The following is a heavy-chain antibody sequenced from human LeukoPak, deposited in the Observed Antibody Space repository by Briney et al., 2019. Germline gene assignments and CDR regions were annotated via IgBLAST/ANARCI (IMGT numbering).Heavy chain of an antibody. CDR3: ARVDYYDSSGYYYEP. CDR1: GFTVSSNY. Sequence: PGGSLRLSCAASGFTVSSNYMSWVRQAPGKGLEWVSVIYSGDSTYYADSVKGRFTISRDNSKNTLYLQMNSLRAEDTAVYYCARVDYYDSSGYYYEPWGQGTLVTVSS. J-gene: IGHJ5*02. V-gene: IGHV3-53*01. CDR2: IYSGDST. D-gene: IGHD3-22*01.